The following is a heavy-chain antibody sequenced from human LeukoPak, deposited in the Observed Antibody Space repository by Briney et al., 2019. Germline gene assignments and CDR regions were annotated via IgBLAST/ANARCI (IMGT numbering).Heavy chain of an antibody. J-gene: IGHJ4*02. Sequence: KPSETLSLTCAVYGGSFSGYYWSWIPQPPGKGLEWIGEINHSGSTNYNPSLKSRVTISVDTSKNQFSLKLSSVTAADTAVYYCARGRMTNGYFDYWGQGTLVTVSS. V-gene: IGHV4-34*01. D-gene: IGHD4-17*01. CDR2: INHSGST. CDR3: ARGRMTNGYFDY. CDR1: GGSFSGYY.